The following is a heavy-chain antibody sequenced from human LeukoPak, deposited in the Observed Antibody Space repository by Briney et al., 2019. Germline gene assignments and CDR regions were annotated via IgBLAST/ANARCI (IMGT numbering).Heavy chain of an antibody. J-gene: IGHJ4*02. Sequence: PGGSLRLSCAASGFTFSSYGMHWVRQAPGKGLEWVAVISYDGSNKNSADSVKGRFTVSRDNSKNTVYLQLSSLRPEDTAVYYCAKDQLARERYGGEEPDYWGQGTLVTVSS. D-gene: IGHD6-6*01. CDR1: GFTFSSYG. CDR3: AKDQLARERYGGEEPDY. V-gene: IGHV3-30*18. CDR2: ISYDGSNK.